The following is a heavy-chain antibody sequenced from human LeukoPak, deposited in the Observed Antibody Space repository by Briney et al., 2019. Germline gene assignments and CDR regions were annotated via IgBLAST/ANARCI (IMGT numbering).Heavy chain of an antibody. CDR3: ARGSNSGYSSSFYCDN. CDR1: GFTFSSYS. Sequence: KPGGSLRLSCAASGFTFSSYSMNWVRQTPEKGLEWVSSISSGSSYIYYADSVKGRFTISRDNAKNSLYLQMSSLRAEDTAVYYCARGSNSGYSSSFYCDNRGQGTLVTVSS. CDR2: ISSGSSYI. J-gene: IGHJ4*02. V-gene: IGHV3-21*01. D-gene: IGHD6-13*01.